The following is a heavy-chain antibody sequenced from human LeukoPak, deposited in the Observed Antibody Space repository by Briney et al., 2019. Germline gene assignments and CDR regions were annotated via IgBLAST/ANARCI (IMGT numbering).Heavy chain of an antibody. CDR2: ISSSRSTI. V-gene: IGHV3-48*04. J-gene: IGHJ4*02. Sequence: GGSLRLSCAASGFTFSSYWMHWVRQAPGKGLEWVSYISSSRSTIYYADSVKGRFTISRDNAKNSLYLQMNSLRAEDTAVYYCARGIYYYDSSGYYGYFDYWGQGTLVTVSS. CDR1: GFTFSSYW. CDR3: ARGIYYYDSSGYYGYFDY. D-gene: IGHD3-22*01.